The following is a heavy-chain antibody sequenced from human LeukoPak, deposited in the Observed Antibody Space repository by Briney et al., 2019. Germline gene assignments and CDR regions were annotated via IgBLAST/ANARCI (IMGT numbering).Heavy chain of an antibody. D-gene: IGHD5-12*01. CDR3: ASGVGYDGGRNDY. Sequence: SETLSLTCTVSGGSISSSSYSWGWLRPPPGKGLEWIGSIYYSGSTYYNPSLKSRVTISVDTSKNQFSLKLSSVTAADTAVYYCASGVGYDGGRNDYWGQGTLVTVSS. J-gene: IGHJ4*02. V-gene: IGHV4-39*01. CDR2: IYYSGST. CDR1: GGSISSSSYS.